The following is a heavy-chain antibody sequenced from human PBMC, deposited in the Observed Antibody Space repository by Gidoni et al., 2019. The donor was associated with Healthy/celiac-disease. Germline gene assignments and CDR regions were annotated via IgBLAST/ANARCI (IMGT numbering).Heavy chain of an antibody. CDR3: ARLGGSGYYVFDY. V-gene: IGHV1-46*01. D-gene: IGHD3-22*01. CDR1: GYTFPSYY. CDR2: INPSGGST. Sequence: QVQLVQSGAEVKKPGASCKVSCTASGYTFPSYYIHWVRQAPGQGLEWMGIINPSGGSTSYAQKFQGRVTMTRDTSTSTVYMELSSLRSEDTAVYYCARLGGSGYYVFDYWGQGTLVTVSS. J-gene: IGHJ4*02.